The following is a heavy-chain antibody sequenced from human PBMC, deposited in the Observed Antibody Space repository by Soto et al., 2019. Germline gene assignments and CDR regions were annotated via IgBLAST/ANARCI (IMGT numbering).Heavy chain of an antibody. D-gene: IGHD1-26*01. J-gene: IGHJ5*02. CDR2: IDPSDSWT. Sequence: PGESLKISCKGSGYSFSNYWISWVRQMPGKGLEWMGRIDPSDSWTHYSPSFQGHVTISADKSISTGYLQWSSLKASDTAMYYWASLGGVGPVKLFGLWGQGTLVTVFS. V-gene: IGHV5-10-1*01. CDR3: ASLGGVGPVKLFGL. CDR1: GYSFSNYW.